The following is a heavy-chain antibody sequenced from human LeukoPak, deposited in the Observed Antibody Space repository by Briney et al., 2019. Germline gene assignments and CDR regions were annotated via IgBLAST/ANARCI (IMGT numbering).Heavy chain of an antibody. D-gene: IGHD3-10*01. CDR2: INSKTDGGTT. CDR1: GLTFSNAW. CDR3: AKEYGSGSYVGYAFEI. V-gene: IGHV3-15*01. J-gene: IGHJ3*02. Sequence: PGGSLRLSCAASGLTFSNAWMTWVRQAPGKGLEWVGRINSKTDGGTTYYAAPVRGRFTMSRDNSRNMLYLQMNSLRVEDTAVYYCAKEYGSGSYVGYAFEIWGQGTMVTVSS.